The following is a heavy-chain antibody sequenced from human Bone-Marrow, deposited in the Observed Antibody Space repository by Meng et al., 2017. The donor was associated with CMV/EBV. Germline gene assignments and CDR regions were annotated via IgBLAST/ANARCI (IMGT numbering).Heavy chain of an antibody. CDR3: ARGRNYYDSSGYHPFDY. CDR2: INPNSGGT. CDR1: GYTFSGYY. V-gene: IGHV1-2*02. J-gene: IGHJ4*02. Sequence: QGQLVQFGAEVKKPGASVKVSCKASGYTFSGYYIHWVRQAPGQGLEWMGWINPNSGGTNYAQNFRGRVTMTRDTSISTPYMELSRLRSDDTAVYYCARGRNYYDSSGYHPFDYWGQGTLVTVSS. D-gene: IGHD3-22*01.